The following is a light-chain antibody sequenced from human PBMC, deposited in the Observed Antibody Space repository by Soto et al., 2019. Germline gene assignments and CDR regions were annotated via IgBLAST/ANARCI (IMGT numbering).Light chain of an antibody. CDR1: SSDVGDYSF. CDR3: CSYAANFLV. Sequence: QSVLTQPRSVSGSPGQSVAISCTGTSSDVGDYSFVSWYQQHPGKAPKLMIYDVSKRPSGVPDRFSGSKSGNTASLIISGFQTDDEADYYCCSYAANFLVLGGGTKVTVL. J-gene: IGLJ2*01. CDR2: DVS. V-gene: IGLV2-11*01.